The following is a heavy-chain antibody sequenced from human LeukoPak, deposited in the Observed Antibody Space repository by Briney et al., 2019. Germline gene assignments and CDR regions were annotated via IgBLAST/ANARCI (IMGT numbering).Heavy chain of an antibody. Sequence: SGPTLVNPTQTLTLTCSFSGFSLRTSGMCVSWIRQPPGKALEWLARIDWDADKYYSTSLKTRLTISNDTSKNQVVLTMTNMDPVDTASYYCARMGCGSYPNYFDYWGQGILVTVSS. CDR2: IDWDADK. D-gene: IGHD1-26*01. CDR3: ARMGCGSYPNYFDY. CDR1: GFSLRTSGMC. V-gene: IGHV2-70*11. J-gene: IGHJ4*02.